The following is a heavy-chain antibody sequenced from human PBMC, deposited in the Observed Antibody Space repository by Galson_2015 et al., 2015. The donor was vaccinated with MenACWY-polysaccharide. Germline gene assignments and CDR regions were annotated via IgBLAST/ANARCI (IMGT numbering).Heavy chain of an antibody. J-gene: IGHJ4*02. CDR2: IRSSGGTI. CDR3: ARGEASLKDVYCEH. CDR1: GFIFSTYS. D-gene: IGHD2-21*01. Sequence: SLRLSCAASGFIFSTYSMNWVRLAPGTGLEWVSYIRSSGGTIHYADSVRGRFTISRDNAENCLYLQMNSLRDEDTAVYYCARGEASLKDVYCEHWGQGTLVTVSS. V-gene: IGHV3-48*02.